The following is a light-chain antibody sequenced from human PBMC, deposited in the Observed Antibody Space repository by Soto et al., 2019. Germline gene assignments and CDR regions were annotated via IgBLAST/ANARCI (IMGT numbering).Light chain of an antibody. CDR3: AACDDSLNGVV. V-gene: IGLV1-44*01. Sequence: QSVLTQPPSASGTPGQRVYISCSGSNSNIRSNTVNWYQQVPGTAPKLLIFSSDQRPSGVPDRFSASKSGTSASLSISGLQPEDEADYYCAACDDSLNGVVFGGGTKLTVL. CDR2: SSD. CDR1: NSNIRSNT. J-gene: IGLJ2*01.